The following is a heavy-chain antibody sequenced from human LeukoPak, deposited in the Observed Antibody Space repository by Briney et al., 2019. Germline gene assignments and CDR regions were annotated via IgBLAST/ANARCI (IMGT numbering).Heavy chain of an antibody. V-gene: IGHV4-39*07. CDR1: GGSISSSSYY. J-gene: IGHJ3*02. CDR3: ARPSTYYYDSSGHGAFDI. Sequence: PSETLSLTCTVSGGSISSSSYYWGWIRQPPGKGLERIGSIYYSGSTYYNPSLKSRVTISVDTSKNQFSLKLSSVTAADTAVYYCARPSTYYYDSSGHGAFDIWGQGTMVTVSS. CDR2: IYYSGST. D-gene: IGHD3-22*01.